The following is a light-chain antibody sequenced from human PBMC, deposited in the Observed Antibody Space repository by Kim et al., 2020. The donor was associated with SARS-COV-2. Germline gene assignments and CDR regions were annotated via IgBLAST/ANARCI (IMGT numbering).Light chain of an antibody. CDR2: DVS. J-gene: IGLJ3*02. CDR3: CSYAGSYTWV. Sequence: QSALTQPRSVSGSPGQSVTISCTGTSADVTVYNFVSWYQHSPGNAPKLVIYDVSKRPSGVPDRFSGSRSGNTASLTISGLQSEDEAHYFCCSYAGSYTWVFGGGTQLTVL. CDR1: SADVTVYNF. V-gene: IGLV2-11*01.